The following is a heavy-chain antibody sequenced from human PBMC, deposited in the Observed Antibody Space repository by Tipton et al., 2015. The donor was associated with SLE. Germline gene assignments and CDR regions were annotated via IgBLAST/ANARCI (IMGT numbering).Heavy chain of an antibody. J-gene: IGHJ4*02. CDR1: GGSISSHY. CDR3: VRAGLWLTFFDY. V-gene: IGHV4-4*07. Sequence: GLVKPSETLSLICTVSGGSISSHYWSWIRQAPGKGLEWIGHISTTESTIYNPSLKNRLTMSLDASKNQFSLKLSSVTAADTAVYYCVRAGLWLTFFDYWGQGTLVTVSS. D-gene: IGHD5-18*01. CDR2: ISTTEST.